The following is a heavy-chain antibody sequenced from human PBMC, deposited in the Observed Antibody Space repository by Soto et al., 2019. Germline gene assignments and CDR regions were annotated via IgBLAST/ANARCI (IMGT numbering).Heavy chain of an antibody. Sequence: QVQLQESGPGLVKPSGTLSLTCAVSGGSISSSNWWSWVRQPPGKGLEWIGDIYHSGSTNDNPSLKSRVTISVDESKNQFSLKLSSVTAADTAVFSCAMPSEPQGIAAAGSGGFFDYWGQGTLVTVSS. D-gene: IGHD6-13*01. V-gene: IGHV4-4*02. CDR3: AMPSEPQGIAAAGSGGFFDY. J-gene: IGHJ4*02. CDR1: GGSISSSNW. CDR2: IYHSGST.